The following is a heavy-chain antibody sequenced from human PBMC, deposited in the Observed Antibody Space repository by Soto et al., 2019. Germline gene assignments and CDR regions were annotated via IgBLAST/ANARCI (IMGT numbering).Heavy chain of an antibody. CDR1: GYTFTSYA. Sequence: GASVKVSCKASGYTFTSYAMHWVRQAPGQRIEWMGWINASFGITKYSQKFQGRVTITADKSTSTAYMELSSLRSGDTAVYYCARDRGDYDILTGRYYFDYWGQGTLVTVSS. CDR3: ARDRGDYDILTGRYYFDY. J-gene: IGHJ4*02. V-gene: IGHV1-3*01. CDR2: INASFGIT. D-gene: IGHD3-9*01.